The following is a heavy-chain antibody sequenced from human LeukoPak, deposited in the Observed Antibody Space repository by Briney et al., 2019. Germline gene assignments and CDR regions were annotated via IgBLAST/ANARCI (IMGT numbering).Heavy chain of an antibody. CDR2: IYTSGST. Sequence: PSETLSLTCTVSGGSISSFYWSWIRQPAGKGLDWIGRIYTSGSTNYNPSLKSRVTISVDTSKNQFSLKLSSVTAADTAVYHCARHAAWSPYDYWGQGTLVTVSS. CDR1: GGSISSFY. V-gene: IGHV4-4*07. CDR3: ARHAAWSPYDY. J-gene: IGHJ4*02. D-gene: IGHD2-2*01.